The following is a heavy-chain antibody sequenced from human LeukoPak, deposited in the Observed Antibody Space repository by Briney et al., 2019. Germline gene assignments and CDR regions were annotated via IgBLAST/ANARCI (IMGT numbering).Heavy chain of an antibody. V-gene: IGHV3-48*04. CDR3: AKGTLDIVVVPAALVDWFDP. J-gene: IGHJ5*02. Sequence: GGSLRLPCTASGFCFRSYSMNWVRQAPGKGLEWVSYISSSESTIVYADPEKRRFHLPRDNSENTLYLQMSSLRAEDTAVYYCAKGTLDIVVVPAALVDWFDPWGQGTLVTVSS. CDR1: GFCFRSYS. CDR2: ISSSESTI. D-gene: IGHD2-2*03.